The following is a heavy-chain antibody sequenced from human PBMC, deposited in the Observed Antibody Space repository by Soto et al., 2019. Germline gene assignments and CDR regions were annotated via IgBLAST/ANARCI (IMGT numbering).Heavy chain of an antibody. J-gene: IGHJ2*01. D-gene: IGHD3-10*01. CDR3: AKGYYYGSGSYHWYFDL. V-gene: IGHV3-43*01. CDR2: ISWDGGST. CDR1: GFTFDDYT. Sequence: PGGSLRLSCAASGFTFDDYTMHWVRQAPGKGLEWVPLISWDGGSTYYADSVKGRFTISRDNSKNSLYPQMNSLRTEDTALYYCAKGYYYGSGSYHWYFDLWGRGTLVTVSS.